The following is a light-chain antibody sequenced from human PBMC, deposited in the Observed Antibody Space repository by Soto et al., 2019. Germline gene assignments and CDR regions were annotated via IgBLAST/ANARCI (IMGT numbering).Light chain of an antibody. V-gene: IGKV3-20*01. CDR3: QQYGGSTRT. J-gene: IGKJ1*01. CDR2: GAS. Sequence: IVLTQSRAALSLSPGERATLYCRASQSVSTYLAWYQQERGQSPRLLIYGASTGATGIPARFSGSGSGTDFTLSISRLEPEDFAVYYCQQYGGSTRTFGQGTKVDIK. CDR1: QSVSTY.